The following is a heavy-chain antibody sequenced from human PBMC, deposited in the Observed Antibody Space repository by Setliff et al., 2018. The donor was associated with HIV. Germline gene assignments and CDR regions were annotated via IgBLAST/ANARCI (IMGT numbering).Heavy chain of an antibody. Sequence: SETLPLTCSVSGVSVNNGYYWTWIRQRPGQGLEWLGYVFYRGTVSYNPSLKSRLTIVVDKPTNKVSLKLTSVTAADTGTYYCGHQSDVTAVVDYWGQGTQVTVSS. V-gene: IGHV4-31*03. CDR2: VFYRGTV. J-gene: IGHJ4*02. D-gene: IGHD2-21*02. CDR1: GVSVNNGYY. CDR3: GHQSDVTAVVDY.